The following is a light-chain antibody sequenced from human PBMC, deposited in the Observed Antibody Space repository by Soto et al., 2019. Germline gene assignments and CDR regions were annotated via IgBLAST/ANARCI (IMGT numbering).Light chain of an antibody. V-gene: IGKV1-39*01. CDR1: QIISNY. CDR2: VAS. Sequence: DIQMTQSPSSVSASVGDRVTITCRASQIISNYLNWYQQKPGVAPKLLIYVASSLQSGVPSRFSGSGSGTDFTLTFSSLQPEDFASYPCEQSFTTPPTFGGGTKVEIK. J-gene: IGKJ4*01. CDR3: EQSFTTPPT.